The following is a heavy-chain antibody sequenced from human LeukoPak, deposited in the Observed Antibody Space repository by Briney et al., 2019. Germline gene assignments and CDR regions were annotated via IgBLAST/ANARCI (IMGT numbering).Heavy chain of an antibody. V-gene: IGHV3-23*01. CDR3: AKANSGWYRARRYYFDY. CDR2: ISGSGGST. J-gene: IGHJ4*02. Sequence: GGSLRLSCAASGFTFSSYAMSWVRQAPGKRLEWVSAISGSGGSTYYADSVKGRFTISRDNSKNTLYLQMNSLRAEDTAVYYCAKANSGWYRARRYYFDYWGQGTLVTVSS. CDR1: GFTFSSYA. D-gene: IGHD6-19*01.